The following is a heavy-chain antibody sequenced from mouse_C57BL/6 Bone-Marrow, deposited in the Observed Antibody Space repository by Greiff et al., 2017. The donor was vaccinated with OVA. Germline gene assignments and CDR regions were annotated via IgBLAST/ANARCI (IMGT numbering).Heavy chain of an antibody. CDR2: IRGGGST. D-gene: IGHD2-1*01. J-gene: IGHJ3*01. Sequence: QVQLQQSGPGLVAPSQSLSITCTASGFSLTSYGVDWVRQPPGKGLEWLGVIRGGGSTNYNSALMSRLSISKDNSKSQVFLKMNSLQTADTSMYYCAKQLDGTYAYWGQGTLVTVSA. CDR1: GFSLTSYG. V-gene: IGHV2-9*01. CDR3: AKQLDGTYAY.